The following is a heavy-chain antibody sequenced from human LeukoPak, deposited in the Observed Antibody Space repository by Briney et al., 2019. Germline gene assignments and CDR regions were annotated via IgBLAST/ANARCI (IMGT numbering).Heavy chain of an antibody. D-gene: IGHD5-12*01. CDR3: ARANRYDLYFDY. CDR1: GFTFSSYV. V-gene: IGHV3-30*04. Sequence: PGGSLRLSCAASGFTFSSYVMHWVRQAPGKGLEWVAIISYDGSNEYYADSVKGRFTISRDNSKNTLYLQMNSLRAADTAVYYCARANRYDLYFDYWGQGTLVTVSS. CDR2: ISYDGSNE. J-gene: IGHJ4*02.